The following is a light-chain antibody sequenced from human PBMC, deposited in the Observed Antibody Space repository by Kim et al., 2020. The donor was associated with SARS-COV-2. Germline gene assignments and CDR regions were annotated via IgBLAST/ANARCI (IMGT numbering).Light chain of an antibody. J-gene: IGKJ2*01. V-gene: IGKV3-20*01. Sequence: EIVLTQSPGILSLSPGERATLSCRASQSVSSTYLAWYQQKPGQAPRLLIYGASRRATGIPDRFSGSGSGTDFTLTISKLEAEDFAVYYCQQYGGSPQYTFGQGTKLEI. CDR3: QQYGGSPQYT. CDR2: GAS. CDR1: QSVSSTY.